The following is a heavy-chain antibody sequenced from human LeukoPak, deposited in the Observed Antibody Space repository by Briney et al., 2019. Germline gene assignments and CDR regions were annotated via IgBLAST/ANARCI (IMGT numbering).Heavy chain of an antibody. Sequence: ASESLSLTCTVSGGSISSSSYYWGWIRQPPGKGLDWIGSMYHSGSTYYNPSLKSRVTTSVDTSKNQFSLELSSVTAADTAVYYCARHRYYNILTDNWFDPWGQGTLVTVSS. CDR1: GGSISSSSYY. V-gene: IGHV4-39*01. CDR2: MYHSGST. J-gene: IGHJ5*02. D-gene: IGHD3-9*01. CDR3: ARHRYYNILTDNWFDP.